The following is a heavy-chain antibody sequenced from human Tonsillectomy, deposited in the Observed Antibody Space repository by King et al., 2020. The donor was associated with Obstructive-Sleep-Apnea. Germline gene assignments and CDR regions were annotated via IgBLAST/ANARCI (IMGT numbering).Heavy chain of an antibody. Sequence: VQLVESGGGLVQPGRSLRLSCAASGFTFDDYAMHWVRQAPGKGLEWVSGISWNSCSIGYADSVKGRFTISRDNAKNSLYLQMNSLRAEDTALYYCAKDISSSGWFFFDYWGQGTLVTVSS. J-gene: IGHJ4*02. V-gene: IGHV3-9*01. CDR1: GFTFDDYA. D-gene: IGHD6-19*01. CDR2: ISWNSCSI. CDR3: AKDISSSGWFFFDY.